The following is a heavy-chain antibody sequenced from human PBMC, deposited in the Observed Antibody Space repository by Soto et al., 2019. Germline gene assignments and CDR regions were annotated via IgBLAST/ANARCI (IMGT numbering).Heavy chain of an antibody. J-gene: IGHJ6*02. CDR1: GYSFTDCH. CDR3: ARGHSTDCSNGVCSFFYNHEMDV. CDR2: INPRSGGT. Sequence: WASVKVSCKASGYSFTDCHIHWVRQAPGQGLEWLRRINPRSGGTSTAQKFQGWVTMTRDRSISTVYMELTRLRSDDTAVYFCARGHSTDCSNGVCSFFYNHEMDVWGQGTTVTVSS. V-gene: IGHV1-2*04. D-gene: IGHD2-8*01.